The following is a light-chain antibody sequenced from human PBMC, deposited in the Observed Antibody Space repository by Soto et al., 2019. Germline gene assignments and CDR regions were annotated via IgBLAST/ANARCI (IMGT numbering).Light chain of an antibody. V-gene: IGLV1-40*01. CDR1: SSSIGAGYD. Sequence: QSVLTQPPSVSGAPGQKVTISCTGSSSSIGAGYDVNWYHQLPGTAPKLLIHGNSNRPSGVPDRFSGSKSGTSASLAITGLQAEDEADYYCSSYASSSSIYVFGTGTKVTVL. CDR2: GNS. J-gene: IGLJ1*01. CDR3: SSYASSSSIYV.